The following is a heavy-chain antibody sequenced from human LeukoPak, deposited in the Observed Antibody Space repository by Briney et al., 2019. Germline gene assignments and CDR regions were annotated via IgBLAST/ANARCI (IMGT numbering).Heavy chain of an antibody. Sequence: SETLSLTCTVSGGSISSSNYYWGWIRQPPGKGLVWIGSIYYSGYTYYNPSLKSRVTISVDTSKNQFSLKLSSVTAADTAVYYCARGVGIPMTTARAERYGMDVWGQGTTVTVSS. CDR3: ARGVGIPMTTARAERYGMDV. CDR2: IYYSGYT. V-gene: IGHV4-39*07. D-gene: IGHD4-17*01. CDR1: GGSISSSNYY. J-gene: IGHJ6*02.